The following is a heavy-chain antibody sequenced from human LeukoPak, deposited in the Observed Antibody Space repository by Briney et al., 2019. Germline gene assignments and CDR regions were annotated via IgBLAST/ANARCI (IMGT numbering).Heavy chain of an antibody. V-gene: IGHV4-39*01. CDR2: IYYSGST. J-gene: IGHJ4*02. CDR3: ARAGIAVAGTFDY. Sequence: PSETLSLTCTVSGGSISSGSYYWGWIRQPPGKGLEWIGSIYYSGSTYYNPSLKSRVTISVDTSKNQFSLKLSSVTAADAAVYYCARAGIAVAGTFDYWGQGTLVTVSS. CDR1: GGSISSGSYY. D-gene: IGHD6-19*01.